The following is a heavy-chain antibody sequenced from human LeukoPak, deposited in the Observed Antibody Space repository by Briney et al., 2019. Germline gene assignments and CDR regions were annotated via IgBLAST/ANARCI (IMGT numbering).Heavy chain of an antibody. D-gene: IGHD3-3*01. CDR2: IYYSGST. CDR1: GGSISSYY. Sequence: SETLSLTCTVSGGSISSYYWSWIRQPPGKGLEWIGYIYYSGSTNCNPSLKSRVTISVDTSKNQFSLKLSSVTAADTAVYYCATEGVLTIGAFDIWGQGTMVTVSS. J-gene: IGHJ3*02. CDR3: ATEGVLTIGAFDI. V-gene: IGHV4-59*12.